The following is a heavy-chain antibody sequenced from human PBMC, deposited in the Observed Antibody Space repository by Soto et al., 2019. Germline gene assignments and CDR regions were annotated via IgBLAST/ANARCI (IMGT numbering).Heavy chain of an antibody. CDR3: AKDADYGSGSYDPPDY. J-gene: IGHJ4*02. CDR2: ISYDGNHA. Sequence: QVQLVESGGGAVQPGRSLRLSCAASGFTFTNYGRHWVRQAPGKGLEWVSIISYDGNHAYYADFVRGRFTISRDDSKNTLYLQLNSLRAEDTAVYYCAKDADYGSGSYDPPDYWGQGTLVAVSS. V-gene: IGHV3-30*18. D-gene: IGHD3-10*01. CDR1: GFTFTNYG.